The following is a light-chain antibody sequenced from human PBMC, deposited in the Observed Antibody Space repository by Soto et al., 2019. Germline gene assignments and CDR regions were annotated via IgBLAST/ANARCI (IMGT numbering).Light chain of an antibody. CDR2: GAS. V-gene: IGKV3-20*01. J-gene: IGKJ1*01. Sequence: EIVLTQSPGTLSVSPGERATLSCRASQSVSSSHLAWYQQKPGQAPRLLIYGASSRATGIPDRFSGSGSGTDFTLTISRLEPEDFAVYYCQQYGSSGTFGQGTKVDIK. CDR3: QQYGSSGT. CDR1: QSVSSSH.